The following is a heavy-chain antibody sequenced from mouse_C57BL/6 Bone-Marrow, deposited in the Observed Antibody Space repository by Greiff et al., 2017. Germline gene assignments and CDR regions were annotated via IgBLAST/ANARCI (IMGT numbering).Heavy chain of an antibody. Sequence: QVHVKQPGAELVMPGASVKLSCKASGYTFTSYWMHWVKQRPGQGLEWIGEIDPSDSYTNYNQKFKGKPTLTVAKSSSTAYMQLSSLTSEDAAVYDCAIRDYGSSNWYFDVWGTGTTVTVSS. CDR2: IDPSDSYT. CDR1: GYTFTSYW. CDR3: AIRDYGSSNWYFDV. J-gene: IGHJ1*03. V-gene: IGHV1-69*01. D-gene: IGHD1-1*01.